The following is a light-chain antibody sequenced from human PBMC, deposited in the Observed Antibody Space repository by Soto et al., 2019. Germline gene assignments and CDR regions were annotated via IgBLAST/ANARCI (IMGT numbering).Light chain of an antibody. Sequence: QPVLTQPPSASGTPGQRVTISCSGSSSNIGHNTVNWFQQLPGTAPRLLIYINNQRPSGVPDRFSGSKSGTSASLVISGLQSEDEADYSCAAWDDSLNGWVFGGGTKLTVL. V-gene: IGLV1-44*01. CDR1: SSNIGHNT. CDR2: INN. J-gene: IGLJ3*02. CDR3: AAWDDSLNGWV.